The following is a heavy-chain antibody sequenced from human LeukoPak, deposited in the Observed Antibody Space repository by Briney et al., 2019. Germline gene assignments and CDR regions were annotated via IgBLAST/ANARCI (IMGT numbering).Heavy chain of an antibody. Sequence: GSLRLSCAASGFTFSDYYWSWIRQPPGKGLEWIGEINHSGSTNYNPSLKSRVTISVDTSKNQFSLKLSSVTAADTAVYYCARGFITMVRGVIVSSGYYYYYYMDVWGKGTTVTVSS. J-gene: IGHJ6*03. CDR2: INHSGST. V-gene: IGHV4-34*01. CDR3: ARGFITMVRGVIVSSGYYYYYYMDV. CDR1: GFTFSDYY. D-gene: IGHD3-10*01.